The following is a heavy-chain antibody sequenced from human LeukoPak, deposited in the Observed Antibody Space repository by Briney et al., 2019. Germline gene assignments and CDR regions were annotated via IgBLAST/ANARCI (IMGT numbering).Heavy chain of an antibody. V-gene: IGHV3-23*01. D-gene: IGHD3-10*01. CDR1: EFTFSGYA. CDR3: AKDGAVRGVIDAFDI. Sequence: GGSLKLSCAASEFTFSGYAMSWVRQAPGKGLEWVSTIGNSGRGTHYADSVEGRFTISRDNSKNTLYLQLNSLRAEDTAVYYCAKDGAVRGVIDAFDIWGQGTKVTVSS. J-gene: IGHJ3*02. CDR2: IGNSGRGT.